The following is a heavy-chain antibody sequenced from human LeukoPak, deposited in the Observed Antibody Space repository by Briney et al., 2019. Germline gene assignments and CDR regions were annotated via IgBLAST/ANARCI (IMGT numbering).Heavy chain of an antibody. Sequence: GASLKISCKGSGYSFTSYWIGWVRQMPRKGLEWMGIIYPGDSDTRYSPSFQGQVTISADKSISTAYLQRKILYASDTAMYYCVRLGYDSSGYDYYFDYWGQGTLVSASS. CDR3: VRLGYDSSGYDYYFDY. D-gene: IGHD3-22*01. V-gene: IGHV5-51*01. CDR1: GYSFTSYW. J-gene: IGHJ4*02. CDR2: IYPGDSDT.